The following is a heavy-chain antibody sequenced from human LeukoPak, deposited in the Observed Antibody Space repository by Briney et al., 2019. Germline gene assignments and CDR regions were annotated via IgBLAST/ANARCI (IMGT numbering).Heavy chain of an antibody. Sequence: GGSLRLSCAASGSTFSSYGMRWARQAPGKGLEWVAVISYDGSNKYYADSVKGRFTISRDNSKNTLYLQMNSLRAEDTAVYYCAKALNNDYVWGSYRYDRYYFDYWGQGTLVTVSS. V-gene: IGHV3-30*18. CDR2: ISYDGSNK. D-gene: IGHD3-16*02. CDR3: AKALNNDYVWGSYRYDRYYFDY. CDR1: GSTFSSYG. J-gene: IGHJ4*02.